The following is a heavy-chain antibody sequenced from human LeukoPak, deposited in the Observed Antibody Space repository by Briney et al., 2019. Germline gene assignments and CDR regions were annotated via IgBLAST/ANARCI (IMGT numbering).Heavy chain of an antibody. V-gene: IGHV4-39*01. CDR2: IYYSGST. CDR3: ARPTRSSSGWRDDAFDI. J-gene: IGHJ3*02. CDR1: GGSISSSSYY. Sequence: SETLSLTCTVSGGSISSSSYYWGWIRQPPGKGLEWIGSIYYSGSTYYNPSLKSRVTISVDTPKNQFSLKLSSVTAADTAVYYCARPTRSSSGWRDDAFDIWGQGTMVTVSS. D-gene: IGHD6-19*01.